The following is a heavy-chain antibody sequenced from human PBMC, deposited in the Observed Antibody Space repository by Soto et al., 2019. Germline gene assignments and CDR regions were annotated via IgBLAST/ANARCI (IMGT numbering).Heavy chain of an antibody. V-gene: IGHV1-3*01. D-gene: IGHD1-1*01. CDR3: ARGKGMEENYYYYGLDI. J-gene: IGHJ6*02. CDR2: INVGTGQT. Sequence: ASVKVSCKSSGYTFSTHAMHWVRQAPGQSLEWMGWINVGTGQTKHSHRFQDRVSITRDTSASTAYMELSSLRSEDTAVYYCARGKGMEENYYYYGLDIWGQGTTVNVAS. CDR1: GYTFSTHA.